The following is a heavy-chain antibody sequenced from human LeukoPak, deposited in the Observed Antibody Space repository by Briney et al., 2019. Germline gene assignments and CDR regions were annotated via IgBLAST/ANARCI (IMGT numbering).Heavy chain of an antibody. V-gene: IGHV4-59*01. J-gene: IGHJ4*02. CDR3: ARGGMTTSDYYFDY. CDR1: ADSINGYS. Sequence: PSETLSLTCTVSADSINGYSWSWIRQPPGRGLEYIGYISNTGITGYNPSLKSRVAISVGTSKNQFSLKLSSVTAADTAVYYCARGGMTTSDYYFDYWGQGTLVTVSS. D-gene: IGHD3-16*01. CDR2: ISNTGIT.